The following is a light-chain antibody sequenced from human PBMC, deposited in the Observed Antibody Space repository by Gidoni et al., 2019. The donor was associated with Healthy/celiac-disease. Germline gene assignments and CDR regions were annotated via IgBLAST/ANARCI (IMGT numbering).Light chain of an antibody. CDR2: DAS. Sequence: EIVLTQSPATLSLSPGERATLSCRASQSVSSYLAWYQQKPGQAPRLLIYDASNRATGIPARFSGSGSGTDFTLTISSLEPEDFAVYYCQQRSTFGFGGGTKVEIK. V-gene: IGKV3-11*01. CDR1: QSVSSY. CDR3: QQRSTFG. J-gene: IGKJ4*01.